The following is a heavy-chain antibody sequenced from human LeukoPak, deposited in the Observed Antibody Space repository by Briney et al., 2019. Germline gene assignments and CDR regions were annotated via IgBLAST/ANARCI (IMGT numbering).Heavy chain of an antibody. V-gene: IGHV5-51*01. Sequence: PGGSLRLSCAASGFTFSTYWMSWVRQAPGKGLEWMGIIYPGDSDTRYSPSFQGQVTISADKSISTAYLHWSSLKASGTAIYYCARPDDYGGKPAAFDIWGQETLVTVSS. CDR3: ARPDDYGGKPAAFDI. J-gene: IGHJ3*02. D-gene: IGHD4-23*01. CDR2: IYPGDSDT. CDR1: GFTFSTYW.